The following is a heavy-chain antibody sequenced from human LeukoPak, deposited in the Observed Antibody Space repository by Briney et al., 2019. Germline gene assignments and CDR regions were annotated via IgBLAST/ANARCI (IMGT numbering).Heavy chain of an antibody. CDR1: GGTFSSYA. CDR2: IIPIFGTA. CDR3: AVPRGIFGVEPYYMDV. V-gene: IGHV1-69*13. Sequence: SVKVSCKASGGTFSSYAISWVRQAPGQGLEWMRGIIPIFGTANYAQKFQGRVTITADESTSTAYMELSSLRSEDTAVYYCAVPRGIFGVEPYYMDVWGKGTTVTVSS. J-gene: IGHJ6*03. D-gene: IGHD3-3*01.